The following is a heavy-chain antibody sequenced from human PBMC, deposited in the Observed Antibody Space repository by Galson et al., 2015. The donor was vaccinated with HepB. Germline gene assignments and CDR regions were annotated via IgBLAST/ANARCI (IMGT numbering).Heavy chain of an antibody. D-gene: IGHD2-15*01. V-gene: IGHV3-33*08. J-gene: IGHJ4*02. Sequence: SLRLSCAASGFTFSSYGMDWVRQAPGKGLEWVAVIWYDGSNKYYADSVKGRFTISRDNSKNTLYLQMNSLRAEDTAVYYCASHPNAGGGPFDYWGQGTLVTVSS. CDR1: GFTFSSYG. CDR3: ASHPNAGGGPFDY. CDR2: IWYDGSNK.